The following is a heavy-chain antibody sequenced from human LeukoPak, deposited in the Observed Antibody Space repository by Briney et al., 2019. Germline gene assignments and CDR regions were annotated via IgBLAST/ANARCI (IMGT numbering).Heavy chain of an antibody. J-gene: IGHJ5*02. D-gene: IGHD2-21*01. CDR2: IYYSGST. CDR1: GGSISSYY. V-gene: IGHV4-59*01. CDR3: ARYSNAYAGARWFDH. Sequence: SETLSLTCTVSGGSISSYYWSWLRQSPGRELEWIGYIYYSGSTNYNPSLKSRVTISVDASKNQFSLILSSVTAADTAVYYCARYSNAYAGARWFDHWGQGTLVTVSS.